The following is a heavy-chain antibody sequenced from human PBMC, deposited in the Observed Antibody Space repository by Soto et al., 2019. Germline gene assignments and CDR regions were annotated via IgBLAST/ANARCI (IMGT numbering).Heavy chain of an antibody. CDR2: IYYTGST. J-gene: IGHJ5*02. CDR1: GGSISGGDDY. CDR3: ARAYGDYGDWFDP. V-gene: IGHV4-30-4*01. D-gene: IGHD4-17*01. Sequence: PSETLSLTRTVSGGSISGGDDYWSWIRQPPGKGLEYIGYIYYTGSTYYNPSLKSRLTISVDTSKNQFSLKLTSVTAADTAVYYCARAYGDYGDWFDPWGQGTLVTVSS.